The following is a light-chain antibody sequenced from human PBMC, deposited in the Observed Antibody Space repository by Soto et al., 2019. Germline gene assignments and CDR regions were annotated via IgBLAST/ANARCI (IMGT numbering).Light chain of an antibody. CDR2: GAS. J-gene: IGKJ1*01. Sequence: EIVLTQSPGTLSLSPGERATLSCRASQSVSSSYLAWYQQKPGQAPRLLIYGASSMATGIPDRFSGSGSGTDFTLNISGLEPEDFAVYYWQQYGSSLLAWTFGQGTKVEIK. CDR1: QSVSSSY. V-gene: IGKV3-20*01. CDR3: QQYGSSLLAWT.